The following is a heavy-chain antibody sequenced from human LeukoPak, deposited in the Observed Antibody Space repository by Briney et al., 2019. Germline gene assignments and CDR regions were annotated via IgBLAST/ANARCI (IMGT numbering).Heavy chain of an antibody. CDR1: GFTFSSYA. D-gene: IGHD3-10*01. CDR2: ISGSGGST. V-gene: IGHV3-23*01. Sequence: GGSLRLSCAASGFTFSSYAMSWVRQAPGKGLEWVSDISGSGGSTYYADSVKGRFTISRDNSKNTLYLQRNRLRAEDTALYYSAKVPLRYYGSVSYFDYCGQGTLFTVSS. J-gene: IGHJ4*02. CDR3: AKVPLRYYGSVSYFDY.